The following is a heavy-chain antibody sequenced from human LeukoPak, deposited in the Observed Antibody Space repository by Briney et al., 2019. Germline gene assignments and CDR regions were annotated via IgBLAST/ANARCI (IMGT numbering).Heavy chain of an antibody. Sequence: ASVKVSCKVSGGTFSNSAINWVRQAPGQGLEWMGGIIPISNAADYAQKFQGRVTITTDESTSTAYMELSSLRSEDTAVYYCARDADDRGGGEDYWGQGTLVTVSS. CDR3: ARDADDRGGGEDY. CDR1: GGTFSNSA. CDR2: IIPISNAA. V-gene: IGHV1-69*05. D-gene: IGHD2-21*01. J-gene: IGHJ4*02.